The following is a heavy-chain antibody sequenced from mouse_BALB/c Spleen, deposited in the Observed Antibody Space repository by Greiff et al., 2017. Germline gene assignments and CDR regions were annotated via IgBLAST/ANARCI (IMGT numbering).Heavy chain of an antibody. CDR3: ARSYGYDFYYAMDY. CDR2: ISSGSSTI. J-gene: IGHJ4*01. V-gene: IGHV5-17*02. CDR1: GFTFSSFG. Sequence: EVQLVESGGGLVQPGGSRKLSCAASGFTFSSFGMHWVRQAPEKGLEWVAYISSGSSTIYYADTVKGRFTISRDNPKNTLFLQMTSLRSEDTAMYYCARSYGYDFYYAMDYWGQGTSVTVSS. D-gene: IGHD2-2*01.